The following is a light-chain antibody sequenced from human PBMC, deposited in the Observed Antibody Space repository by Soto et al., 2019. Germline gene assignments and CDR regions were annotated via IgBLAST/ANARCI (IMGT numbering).Light chain of an antibody. CDR3: NSHTASTTRI. CDR1: SSDVAGYNH. Sequence: QSALTQPASVSVSPGQSITISFTGTSSDVAGYNHVSWYQHHPGKAPKLIIYEVTKRPSGVSNRFSGSKSGDTASLTISGLQAEDEADYYCNSHTASTTRIFGTGNKLTVL. V-gene: IGLV2-14*01. J-gene: IGLJ1*01. CDR2: EVT.